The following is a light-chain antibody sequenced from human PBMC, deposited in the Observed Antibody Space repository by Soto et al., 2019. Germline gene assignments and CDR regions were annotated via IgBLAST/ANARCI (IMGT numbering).Light chain of an antibody. CDR1: QSVSSN. Sequence: EIVMTQSPATLSVSPGERATLSCRASQSVSSNLAWYQQKPDQAPRLLIYGASTRATGIPARFSGSGSGTEFTLTISSLQSEDFAVYYCQQSLTFGGGTKVEIK. CDR3: QQSLT. V-gene: IGKV3-15*01. CDR2: GAS. J-gene: IGKJ4*01.